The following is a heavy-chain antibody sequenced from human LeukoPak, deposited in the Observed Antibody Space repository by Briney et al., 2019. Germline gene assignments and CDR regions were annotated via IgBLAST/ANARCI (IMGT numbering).Heavy chain of an antibody. CDR3: ATGCGSSWNDAYYYYGMDV. CDR1: GYTLTELS. D-gene: IGHD1-1*01. Sequence: ASVKVSCKVSGYTLTELSMHWVRQAPGKGLEWMGGFDPEDGETIYAQKFQGRVTMAEDTSTDTAYMELGSLRSEDTAVYYCATGCGSSWNDAYYYYGMDVWGQGTTVTVSS. V-gene: IGHV1-24*01. CDR2: FDPEDGET. J-gene: IGHJ6*02.